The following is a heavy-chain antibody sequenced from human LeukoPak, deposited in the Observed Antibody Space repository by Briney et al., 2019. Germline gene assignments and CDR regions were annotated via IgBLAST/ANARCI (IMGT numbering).Heavy chain of an antibody. J-gene: IGHJ5*02. D-gene: IGHD3-22*01. CDR1: GFTFSNAW. Sequence: GGSLRLSCAAYGFTFSNAWMSWVRQAPGKGLEWVGRIKSKTDGGTSDYAAPVKGRFTISRDDSINTLYLQMDSLETEDTAVYYCTSHCDSSGYYKNWFDPWGRGTLVTVSS. V-gene: IGHV3-15*01. CDR3: TSHCDSSGYYKNWFDP. CDR2: IKSKTDGGTS.